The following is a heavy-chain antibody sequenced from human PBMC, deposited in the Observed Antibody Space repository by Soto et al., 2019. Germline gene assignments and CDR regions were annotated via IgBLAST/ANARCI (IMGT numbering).Heavy chain of an antibody. J-gene: IGHJ6*02. V-gene: IGHV4-30-2*01. CDR3: ARATQITMSPYGMDV. CDR1: GGSISSGGYS. Sequence: NPSETLSLTCAVSGGSISSGGYSWSWIRQPPGKGLEWIGYIYHSGSTYYNPSLKSRVTISVDRSKNQFSLKLSSVTAADTAVYYCARATQITMSPYGMDVWGQGTTVTVSS. D-gene: IGHD3-10*02. CDR2: IYHSGST.